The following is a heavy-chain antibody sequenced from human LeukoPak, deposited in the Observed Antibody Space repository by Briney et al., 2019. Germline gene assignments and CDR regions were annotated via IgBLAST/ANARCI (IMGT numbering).Heavy chain of an antibody. CDR2: IYYSGGT. CDR1: GGSISSSSYY. J-gene: IGHJ3*02. V-gene: IGHV4-39*07. CDR3: ARVNGWRVSDAFDI. Sequence: SETLSLTCTVSGGSISSSSYYWGWIRQPPGKGLEWIGSIYYSGGTYYNPSLKSRVTISVDTSKNQFSLKLSSVTAADTAVYYCARVNGWRVSDAFDIWGQGTMVTVSS. D-gene: IGHD6-19*01.